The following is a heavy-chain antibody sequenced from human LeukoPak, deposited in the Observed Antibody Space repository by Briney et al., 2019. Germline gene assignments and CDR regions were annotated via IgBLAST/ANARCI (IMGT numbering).Heavy chain of an antibody. CDR1: GGSFSDYY. Sequence: PSETLSLTCAVYGGSFSDYYWSWIRQPPGKGLEWIGEIDHGGSTNCNPSLKSRVTISVGTSNNHFSLRLSSVTAADTAVYYCALRHPVSFYFDALGQGTLVTVSS. D-gene: IGHD3-16*01. J-gene: IGHJ4*02. CDR3: ALRHPVSFYFDA. CDR2: IDHGGST. V-gene: IGHV4-34*01.